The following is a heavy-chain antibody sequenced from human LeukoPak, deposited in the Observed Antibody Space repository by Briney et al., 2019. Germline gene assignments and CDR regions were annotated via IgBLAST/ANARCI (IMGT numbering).Heavy chain of an antibody. Sequence: SVKVSCKASGGTFSSYAISWVRQAPGQGLEWMGGIIPIFGTANYAQKFQGRVAITADESTSTAYTELSSLRSEDTAVYYCARETHCSSTSCYSLYWFDPWGQGTLVTVSS. CDR1: GGTFSSYA. CDR2: IIPIFGTA. D-gene: IGHD2-2*02. CDR3: ARETHCSSTSCYSLYWFDP. J-gene: IGHJ5*02. V-gene: IGHV1-69*13.